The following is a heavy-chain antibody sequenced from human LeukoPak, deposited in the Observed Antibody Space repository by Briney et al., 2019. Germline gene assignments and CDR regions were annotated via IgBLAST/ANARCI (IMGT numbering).Heavy chain of an antibody. CDR3: ARVGDGEADY. CDR1: GLTFPSYA. J-gene: IGHJ4*02. CDR2: ISGSGGST. Sequence: PGGSLRLSCAASGLTFPSYAMSWVRQAPGKGLEWVSAISGSGGSTYHTDSVKGRFTVSRDNSKNTLYLQMNSLRAEDTAVYYCARVGDGEADYWGQGTLVTVSS. V-gene: IGHV3-23*01. D-gene: IGHD5-24*01.